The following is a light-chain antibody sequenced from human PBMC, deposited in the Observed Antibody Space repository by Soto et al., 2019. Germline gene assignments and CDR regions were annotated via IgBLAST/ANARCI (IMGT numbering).Light chain of an antibody. CDR2: KVS. Sequence: DVVMTKSPLSLPVTLGPPASISCRSNQSLVHSDGIAYFSWFQQRPGRSPRRXIYKVSNRDSGVPARFRGSGSGTDFALKISRVEAEDVGVYYCMQGTHWPITFGQGTRLEIK. J-gene: IGKJ5*01. CDR1: QSLVHSDGIAY. CDR3: MQGTHWPIT. V-gene: IGKV2-30*02.